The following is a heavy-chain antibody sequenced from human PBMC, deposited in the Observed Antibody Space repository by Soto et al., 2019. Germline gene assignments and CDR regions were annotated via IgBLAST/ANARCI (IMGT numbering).Heavy chain of an antibody. Sequence: GGSLRLSCAASGFTFSSYGMHWVRQAPGKGLEWVAVISYDGSNKYYADSVKGRFTISRDNSKNTLYLQMNSLRAEDTAVYYCAKDRIAAAGQLDYWGQGTLVTVSS. CDR1: GFTFSSYG. J-gene: IGHJ4*02. CDR3: AKDRIAAAGQLDY. CDR2: ISYDGSNK. D-gene: IGHD6-13*01. V-gene: IGHV3-30*18.